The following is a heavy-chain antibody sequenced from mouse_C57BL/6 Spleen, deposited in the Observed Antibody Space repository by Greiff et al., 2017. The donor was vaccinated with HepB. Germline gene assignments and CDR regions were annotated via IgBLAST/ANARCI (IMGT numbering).Heavy chain of an antibody. CDR2: ISSGSSTS. D-gene: IGHD2-2*01. J-gene: IGHJ3*01. Sequence: EVKLVESGGGLVKPGGSLKLSCAASGFTFSDYGMHWVRQAPEKGLEWVAYISSGSSTSYYADTVKGRFTISRDNAKNTLFLQMTSLRSEDTAMYYCARVRYGYDGAWFAYWGQVTLVTVSA. CDR1: GFTFSDYG. V-gene: IGHV5-17*01. CDR3: ARVRYGYDGAWFAY.